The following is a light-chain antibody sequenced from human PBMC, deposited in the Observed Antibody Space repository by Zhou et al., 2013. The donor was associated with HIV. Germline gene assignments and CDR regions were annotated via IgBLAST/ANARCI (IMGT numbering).Light chain of an antibody. J-gene: IGKJ4*01. CDR1: QTVNSRF. V-gene: IGKV3-20*01. Sequence: EIVLTQSPGTLSVSLGERATLSCRASQTVNSRFLAWFQQKPGQAPRLLIYGGSTRATGIPDRFSGSGSGTDFTLTISRLEPEDFAVYFCQQYRTSPFTFGGGTKVEIK. CDR3: QQYRTSPFT. CDR2: GGS.